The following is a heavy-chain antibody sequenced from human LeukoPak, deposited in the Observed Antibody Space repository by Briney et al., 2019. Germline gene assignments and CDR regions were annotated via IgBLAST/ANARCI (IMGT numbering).Heavy chain of an antibody. J-gene: IGHJ4*02. D-gene: IGHD2-15*01. CDR2: ISGSGGST. CDR1: GFIFSSCA. Sequence: GGSLRLSCAASGFIFSSCAMSWVRQAPGKGLEWVSAISGSGGSTYYADSMKGRFTISRDNSKNTLYLQMNSLRDEDTAVYYCAKGPKEYCTGGSRYAEYWGQGTLVTVSS. CDR3: AKGPKEYCTGGSRYAEY. V-gene: IGHV3-23*01.